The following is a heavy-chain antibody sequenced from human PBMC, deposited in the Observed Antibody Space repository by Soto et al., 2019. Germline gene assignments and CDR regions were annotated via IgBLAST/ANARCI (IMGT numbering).Heavy chain of an antibody. J-gene: IGHJ4*02. Sequence: SETLSRICIIFGSSHTSSTYYWGWILEPPGKGPEWIGSIYYSGSSYYNPSLKSRVTISVDTSKNQFSLKLSSVTVADTDVYYCARHAWYEQSVWGQGTLVTVSS. CDR2: IYYSGSS. V-gene: IGHV4-39*01. CDR3: ARHAWYEQSV. D-gene: IGHD2-15*01. CDR1: GSSHTSSTYY.